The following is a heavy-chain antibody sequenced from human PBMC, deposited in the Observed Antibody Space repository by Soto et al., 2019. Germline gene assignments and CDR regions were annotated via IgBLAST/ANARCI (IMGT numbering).Heavy chain of an antibody. CDR3: AVAMVREILIFESSGMHV. V-gene: IGHV1-46*04. D-gene: IGHD3-10*01. CDR2: INPRGGSA. CDR1: GYTFISYY. Sequence: QVQLVQSGAEVKKPGASVKVSCKASGYTFISYYIHWVRQAPGQGLEWMGTINPRGGSATYAQSLQGRVTMTADTSTSTVYMELRSLRSNDTAVYYCAVAMVREILIFESSGMHVWGQGTTVIVSS. J-gene: IGHJ6*02.